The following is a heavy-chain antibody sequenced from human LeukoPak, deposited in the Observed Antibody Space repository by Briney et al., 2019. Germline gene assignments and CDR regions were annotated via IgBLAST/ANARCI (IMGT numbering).Heavy chain of an antibody. CDR1: DGSISDYY. J-gene: IGHJ4*02. CDR3: ARRSGSLDY. CDR2: IYDGGST. D-gene: IGHD1-26*01. V-gene: IGHV4-59*01. Sequence: PSETLSLTCTVSDGSISDYYWSWIRQPPGKGLEWIGYIYDGGSTNYNPSLKGRVIISVDTSKNQFSLKLISVTAADTAVYYCARRSGSLDYWGQGTLVTVSS.